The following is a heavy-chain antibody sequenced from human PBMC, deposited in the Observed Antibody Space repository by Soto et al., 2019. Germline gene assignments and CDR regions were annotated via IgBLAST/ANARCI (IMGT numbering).Heavy chain of an antibody. Sequence: QVQLVQSGAEVKKPGASVKVSCKASGYTFTGYYMHWVRQAPGQVLEWMGWINPNSGGTNYAQQFQGRVTRTRDTAIRTAYMELSRLRSDDTAVYYCARDRRGYNWNDSVGYWGQGPLVTVSS. CDR3: ARDRRGYNWNDSVGY. D-gene: IGHD1-1*01. CDR1: GYTFTGYY. J-gene: IGHJ4*02. CDR2: INPNSGGT. V-gene: IGHV1-2*02.